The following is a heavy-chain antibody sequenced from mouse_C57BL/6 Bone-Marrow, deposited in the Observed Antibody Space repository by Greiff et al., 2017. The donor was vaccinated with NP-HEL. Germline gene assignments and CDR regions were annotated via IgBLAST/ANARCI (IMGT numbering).Heavy chain of an antibody. D-gene: IGHD1-1*01. CDR3: ARHGRQFITTVVATDYAMDY. V-gene: IGHV5-12*01. CDR2: ISNGGGST. J-gene: IGHJ4*01. CDR1: GFTFSDYY. Sequence: EVNLVESGGGLVQPGGSLKLSCAASGFTFSDYYMYWVRQTPEKRLEWVAYISNGGGSTYYPDTVKGRFTISRDNAKNTLYLQMSRLKSEDTAMYYCARHGRQFITTVVATDYAMDYWGQGTSVTVSS.